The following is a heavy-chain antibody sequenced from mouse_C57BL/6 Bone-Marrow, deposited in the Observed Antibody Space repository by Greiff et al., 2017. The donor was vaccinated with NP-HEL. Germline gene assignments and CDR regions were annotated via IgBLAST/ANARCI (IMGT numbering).Heavy chain of an antibody. CDR3: ARHNYGSSYRYYYAMDY. V-gene: IGHV1-80*01. J-gene: IGHJ4*01. Sequence: QVQLQQSGAELVKPGASVKISCKASGYAFSSYWMNWVKQRPGKGLEWIGQIYPGDGDTNYNGKFKGKATLTADKSSSTAYMQLSSLTSEDSAVYFCARHNYGSSYRYYYAMDYWGQGTSVTVSS. D-gene: IGHD1-1*01. CDR1: GYAFSSYW. CDR2: IYPGDGDT.